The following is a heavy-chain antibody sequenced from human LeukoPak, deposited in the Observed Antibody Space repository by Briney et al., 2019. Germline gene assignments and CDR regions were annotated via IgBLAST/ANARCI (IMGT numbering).Heavy chain of an antibody. CDR2: ISSSSSYI. CDR1: GFTFSSYG. V-gene: IGHV3-21*01. CDR3: ASLIFGGDDY. J-gene: IGHJ4*02. Sequence: GGSLRLSCAASGFTFSSYGMNWVRQAPGKGLEWVSSISSSSSYIYYADSVKGRFTISRDNAKNSLYLQMNSLRAEDTAVYYCASLIFGGDDYWGQGTLVTVSS. D-gene: IGHD3-10*01.